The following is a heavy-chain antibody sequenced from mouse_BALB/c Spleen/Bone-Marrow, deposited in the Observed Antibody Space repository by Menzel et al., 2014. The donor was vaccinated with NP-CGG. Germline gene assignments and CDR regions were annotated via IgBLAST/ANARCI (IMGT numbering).Heavy chain of an antibody. CDR1: GYAFXSYW. Sequence: LQESGAELVRPGSSVKISCKASGYAFXSYWMIWVKQRPGQGLEWIGQIYPGDGDTNYNGKFKGKATLTVDKSSSTAYMQLSSLTSEDSAVYFCARSGYGSNYDYWGQGTTLTVSS. CDR2: IYPGDGDT. CDR3: ARSGYGSNYDY. J-gene: IGHJ2*01. V-gene: IGHV1-80*01. D-gene: IGHD1-1*01.